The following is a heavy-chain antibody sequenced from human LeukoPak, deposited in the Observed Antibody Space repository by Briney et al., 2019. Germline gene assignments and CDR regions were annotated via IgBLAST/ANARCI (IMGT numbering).Heavy chain of an antibody. CDR2: ISSNGGST. Sequence: GGSLRLSCAASGFTFSSYAMYWVRQAPGKGLEYVSAISSNGGSTYYANTVKGRFTISRDNSKNTLYLQMGSMRAEDMAVYYCARASSGYLSLTYYFDYWGQGTLVTVSS. CDR3: ARASSGYLSLTYYFDY. V-gene: IGHV3-64*01. CDR1: GFTFSSYA. D-gene: IGHD3-22*01. J-gene: IGHJ4*02.